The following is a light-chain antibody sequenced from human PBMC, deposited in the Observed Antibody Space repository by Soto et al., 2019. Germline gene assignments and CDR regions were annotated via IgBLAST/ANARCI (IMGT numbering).Light chain of an antibody. CDR3: CSYAGSSPNV. Sequence: QSVLTQPASVSGSPGQSITISCTGTSSDVGSYNLVSWYQQHPGKAPKLMIYEGSKRPSGDSNRFSGSKSGNTASLPISGLQAEDEADYYCCSYAGSSPNVFGTGTKLTVL. CDR1: SSDVGSYNL. J-gene: IGLJ1*01. CDR2: EGS. V-gene: IGLV2-23*01.